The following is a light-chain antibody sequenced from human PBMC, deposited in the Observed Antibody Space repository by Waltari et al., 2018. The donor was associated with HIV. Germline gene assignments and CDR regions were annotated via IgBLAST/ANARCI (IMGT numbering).Light chain of an antibody. CDR3: SSYTSSTSLVV. CDR2: DVS. Sequence: QSALTQPASVSGSPGQSITISRTGTTSDVGGYDHVPWYHQHPGKAPKLMIYDVSNRPSGVSNRFSGSKSGNTASLTISGLQADDEADYYCSSYTSSTSLVVFGTGTKVTVL. CDR1: TSDVGGYDH. J-gene: IGLJ1*01. V-gene: IGLV2-14*03.